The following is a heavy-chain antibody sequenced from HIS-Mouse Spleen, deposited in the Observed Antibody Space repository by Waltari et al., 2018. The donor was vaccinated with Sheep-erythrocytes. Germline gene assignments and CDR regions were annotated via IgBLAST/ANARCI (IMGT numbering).Heavy chain of an antibody. V-gene: IGHV1-69*04. CDR2: IIPILGIA. CDR3: AQTGATTPHFDY. CDR1: GGTFSSYA. Sequence: QVQLVQSGAEVKKPGSAVTVSCKASGGTFSSYAISWVRQAPGQGLEWMGRIIPILGIANYAQKSQGRVTITADKSTSTAYMELSSLRSEDTAVYYCAQTGATTPHFDYWGQGTLVTVSS. D-gene: IGHD1-26*01. J-gene: IGHJ4*02.